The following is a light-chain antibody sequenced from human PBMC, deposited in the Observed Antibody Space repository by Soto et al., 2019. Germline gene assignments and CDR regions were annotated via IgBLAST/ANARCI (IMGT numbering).Light chain of an antibody. Sequence: DIQMTQSPSTLSASVGDRVTITCRASQSISSWLAWYQQKPGRAPNLLIYKASSLESGVPSRFSGSGSGTEFTLTISGLQPDDFATYYCQQYNSSRTFDQGTKVEIK. CDR2: KAS. V-gene: IGKV1-5*03. CDR3: QQYNSSRT. J-gene: IGKJ1*01. CDR1: QSISSW.